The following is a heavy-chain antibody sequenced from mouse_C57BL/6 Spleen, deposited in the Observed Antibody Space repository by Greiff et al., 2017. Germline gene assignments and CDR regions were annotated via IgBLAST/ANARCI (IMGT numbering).Heavy chain of an antibody. D-gene: IGHD2-5*01. Sequence: QVQLQQSGAELVRPGTSVKVSCKASGYAFTNYLIEWVKQRPGKGLEWIGVINPGSGGTNYNEKFKGKATLTADKSTSTSYMQLSSLTSEDSAVYFFARWGYYSNYYAMDYWGQGTSVTVSS. CDR2: INPGSGGT. V-gene: IGHV1-54*01. CDR1: GYAFTNYL. J-gene: IGHJ4*01. CDR3: ARWGYYSNYYAMDY.